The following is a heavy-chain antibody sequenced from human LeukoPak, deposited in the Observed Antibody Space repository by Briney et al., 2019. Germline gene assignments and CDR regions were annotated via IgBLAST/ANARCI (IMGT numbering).Heavy chain of an antibody. J-gene: IGHJ4*02. CDR1: GFTFSSYA. D-gene: IGHD2-21*01. Sequence: GGSLRLSCAASGFTFSSYAMSWVRQAPGKGLEWVSSITANGGGTYYADSVKGRFTISRDNAKNSLYLQMSSLRAEDTALYFCARGDFKAIDSWGQGTLVTVSS. V-gene: IGHV3-23*01. CDR3: ARGDFKAIDS. CDR2: ITANGGGT.